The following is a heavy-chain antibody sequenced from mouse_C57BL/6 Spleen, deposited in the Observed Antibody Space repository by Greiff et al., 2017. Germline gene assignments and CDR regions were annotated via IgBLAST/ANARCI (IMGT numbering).Heavy chain of an antibody. J-gene: IGHJ2*01. CDR3: ARDPSGGYFDY. CDR1: GYAFSSSW. CDR2: IYPGDGDT. D-gene: IGHD3-1*01. Sequence: QVQLQQSGPELVKPGASVKISCKASGYAFSSSWMNWVKQRPGKGLEWIGRIYPGDGDTNYNGKFKGKDTLTADKSSSTAYMQLSSLTSEDSAVYFCARDPSGGYFDYWGQGTTLTVSS. V-gene: IGHV1-82*01.